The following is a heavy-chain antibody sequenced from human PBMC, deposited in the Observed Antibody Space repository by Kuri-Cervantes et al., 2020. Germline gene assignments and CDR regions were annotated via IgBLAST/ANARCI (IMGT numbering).Heavy chain of an antibody. J-gene: IGHJ5*01. D-gene: IGHD3-3*01. V-gene: IGHV3-9*01. CDR2: ISWNSGSI. CDR1: GFTFDDYA. Sequence: LSLTCAASGFTFDDYAMHWVRQAPGKGLEWASGISWNSGSIGYADSVKGRFTISRDNSKNTLYLQMNSLRAEDTAVYYCAKDDFQWWFDSWGQGTLVTVSS. CDR3: AKDDFQWWFDS.